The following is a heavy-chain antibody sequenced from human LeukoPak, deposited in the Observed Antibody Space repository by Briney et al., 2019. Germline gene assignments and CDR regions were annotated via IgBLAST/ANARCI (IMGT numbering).Heavy chain of an antibody. V-gene: IGHV3-21*01. J-gene: IGHJ4*02. D-gene: IGHD2-2*01. CDR1: GFTFSSYS. CDR2: ISSSSSYI. CDR3: ARAHYRSSTSCYAQFDY. Sequence: PGGSLRLSCAASGFTFSSYSMNWVRQAPGKGLEWASSISSSSSYIYYADSVKGRFTISRDNAKNSLYLQMNSLRAEDTAVYYCARAHYRSSTSCYAQFDYWGQGTLATVSS.